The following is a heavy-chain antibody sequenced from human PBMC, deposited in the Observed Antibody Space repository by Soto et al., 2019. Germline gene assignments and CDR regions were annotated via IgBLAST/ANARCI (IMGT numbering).Heavy chain of an antibody. D-gene: IGHD3-16*02. J-gene: IGHJ4*02. CDR2: IIGDGNEI. Sequence: EVQLAESGGGLVQPGGSLRLSCAASGFTFSSHWMHWVRQAPGKGLVWVSRIIGDGNEITYADSVKRRFTISRDNAKNTMILQINSLRAEDTAVYYCVRGHVRGNDRHVDYWGQGTLVTVSS. CDR1: GFTFSSHW. CDR3: VRGHVRGNDRHVDY. V-gene: IGHV3-74*01.